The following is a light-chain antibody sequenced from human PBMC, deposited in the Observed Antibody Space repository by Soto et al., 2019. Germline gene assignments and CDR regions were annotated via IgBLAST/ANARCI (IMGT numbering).Light chain of an antibody. J-gene: IGKJ1*01. CDR1: QSISTY. V-gene: IGKV1-39*01. Sequence: DIQLTQSPSFLSASIGDRVTISCRPSQSISTYLNWYQQKPGKAPKLLIYAASSLQSGVPSRFSGSGSGTDFTLTISSLQPEDFATYYCQQSYSTPPTFGQGTKVDIK. CDR2: AAS. CDR3: QQSYSTPPT.